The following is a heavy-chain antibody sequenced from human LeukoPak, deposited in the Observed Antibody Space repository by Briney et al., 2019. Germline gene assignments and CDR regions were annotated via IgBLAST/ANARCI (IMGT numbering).Heavy chain of an antibody. D-gene: IGHD2-2*01. CDR1: GYTFTSYG. CDR3: ARDRGVVVPAAMGDY. J-gene: IGHJ4*02. Sequence: ASVKVSCKASGYTFTSYGISWVRQTPGQGLEWMGWISAYNGNTNYAQKLQGRVTMTTDTSTSTAYMELKSLRSDDTAVYYCARDRGVVVPAAMGDYWGQGTLVTVSS. V-gene: IGHV1-18*01. CDR2: ISAYNGNT.